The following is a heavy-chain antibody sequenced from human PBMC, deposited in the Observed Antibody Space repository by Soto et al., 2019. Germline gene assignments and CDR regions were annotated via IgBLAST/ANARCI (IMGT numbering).Heavy chain of an antibody. CDR3: ARRKIRAPAASHATPPDYYYYYMDV. Sequence: QLQLQESGPGLVKPSETLSLTCTVSGGSISSSSYYWGWIRQPPGKGLEWIGSIYYSGSTYYNPSLKSRVTISVDTSKNQFSLKLSSVTAADTAVYYCARRKIRAPAASHATPPDYYYYYMDVWGKGTTVTVSS. D-gene: IGHD2-2*01. J-gene: IGHJ6*03. V-gene: IGHV4-39*01. CDR1: GGSISSSSYY. CDR2: IYYSGST.